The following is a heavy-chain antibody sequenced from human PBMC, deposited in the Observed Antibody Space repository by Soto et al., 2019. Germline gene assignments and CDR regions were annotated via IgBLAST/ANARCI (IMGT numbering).Heavy chain of an antibody. D-gene: IGHD3-22*01. Sequence: PSETLSLTCIVSGGSVTNINYFWAWIRQSPGKGLEWIANIYYTGTTFYNPSLRSRVSMTIDASKNRFSLNLSSVTASDTALYYCARHEYVSSSYDLLDVWGRGTMVTVSS. V-gene: IGHV4-39*01. CDR3: ARHEYVSSSYDLLDV. J-gene: IGHJ3*01. CDR1: GGSVTNINYF. CDR2: IYYTGTT.